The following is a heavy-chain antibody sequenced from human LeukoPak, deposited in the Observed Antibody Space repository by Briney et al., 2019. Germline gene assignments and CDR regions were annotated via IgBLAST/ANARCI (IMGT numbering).Heavy chain of an antibody. D-gene: IGHD2-15*01. Sequence: GGSLRLSCAASGLTFSSYSMNWVRQVPGKGLVWVSHMNTDGSRTTYADSVQGRFTISRDNAKSTLYLQMNSLRDDDTAVYYCARVGYCSGGKCYGMDVWGQGTTVTVS. V-gene: IGHV3-74*03. CDR1: GLTFSSYS. J-gene: IGHJ6*02. CDR2: MNTDGSRT. CDR3: ARVGYCSGGKCYGMDV.